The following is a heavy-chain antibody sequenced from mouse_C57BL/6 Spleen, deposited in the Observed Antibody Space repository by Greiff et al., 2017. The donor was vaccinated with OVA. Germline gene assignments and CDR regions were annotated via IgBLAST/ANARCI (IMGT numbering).Heavy chain of an antibody. D-gene: IGHD1-1*01. CDR2: INPSTGGT. CDR1: GYSFTGYY. J-gene: IGHJ1*03. V-gene: IGHV1-42*01. CDR3: ARDGYYYGSSYWYFDV. Sequence: EVKLQQSGPELVKPGASVKISCKASGYSFTGYYMNWVKQSPEKSLEWIGEINPSTGGTTYNQKFKAKATLTVDKSSSTAYMQLKSLTSEDSAVYYCARDGYYYGSSYWYFDVWGTGTTVTVSS.